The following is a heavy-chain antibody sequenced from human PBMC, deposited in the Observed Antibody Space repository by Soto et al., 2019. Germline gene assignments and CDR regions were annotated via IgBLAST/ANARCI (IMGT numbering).Heavy chain of an antibody. V-gene: IGHV4-59*13. CDR2: AYPSADA. Sequence: PSETLSLTCTVSGVPLRSYFWTWIRQPPGKGLEWLGFAYPSADANYNPSLRNRATISTEPAKRQFSLRLSSVTPADTALFYCAGSKKRGVTVDYWGQGALVTVSS. J-gene: IGHJ4*02. CDR1: GVPLRSYF. CDR3: AGSKKRGVTVDY. D-gene: IGHD3-10*01.